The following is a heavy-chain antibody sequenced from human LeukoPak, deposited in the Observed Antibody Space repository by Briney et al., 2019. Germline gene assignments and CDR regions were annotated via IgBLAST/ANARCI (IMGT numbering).Heavy chain of an antibody. CDR2: ISAYNGNT. CDR3: ARVIVAGALM. CDR1: GYTFTSFG. J-gene: IGHJ4*02. Sequence: ASVEVSCKASGYTFTSFGISWVRQAPGQGLEWMGWISAYNGNTDYAQRFQGRVTMTKDTSTSTVCMELRSLRSDHTAVYYCARVIVAGALMWGQGTLVTVSS. V-gene: IGHV1-18*01. D-gene: IGHD1-26*01.